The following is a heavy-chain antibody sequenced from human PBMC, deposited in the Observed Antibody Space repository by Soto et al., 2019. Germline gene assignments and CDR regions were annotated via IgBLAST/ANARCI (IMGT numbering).Heavy chain of an antibody. V-gene: IGHV5-51*01. J-gene: IGHJ5*02. D-gene: IGHD3-22*01. CDR1: GYSFTSYW. Sequence: GESLKISCKGSGYSFTSYWIGWVRQMPGKGLEWMGIIYPGDSDTRYSPSFQGQVTISADKSISTAYLQLSSLKASDTAMYYCARALQYYYDSSGYYRNWFDPWGQGTLVTVSS. CDR2: IYPGDSDT. CDR3: ARALQYYYDSSGYYRNWFDP.